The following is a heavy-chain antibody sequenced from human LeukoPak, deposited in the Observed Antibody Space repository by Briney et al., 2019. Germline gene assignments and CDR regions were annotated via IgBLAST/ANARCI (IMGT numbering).Heavy chain of an antibody. CDR2: IYSNGDNT. J-gene: IGHJ4*02. Sequence: PGGSLRLSCAASGFTFSNYAMPWVRQAPGQGVEWVSGIYSNGDNTDYADSVKGRFTISRDNSKNTLFLQMNSPRVEDTAVYYCARSYRYFDYWGQGTLVTVSS. V-gene: IGHV3-23*05. CDR3: ARSYRYFDY. CDR1: GFTFSNYA. D-gene: IGHD3-10*01.